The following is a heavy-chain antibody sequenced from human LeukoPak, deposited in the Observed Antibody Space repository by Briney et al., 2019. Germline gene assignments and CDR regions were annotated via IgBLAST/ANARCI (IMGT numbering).Heavy chain of an antibody. D-gene: IGHD4-17*01. J-gene: IGHJ4*02. CDR3: ARERTTVTSNY. CDR1: GGSISSGGYY. Sequence: SQTLSLTCTVSGGSISSGGYYWSWIRQHPGKGLEWIGYIYYSGSTYYNPSLKSRVTMSVDTSKNQFSLKLSSVTAADTAVYYCARERTTVTSNYWGQGTLVTVSS. V-gene: IGHV4-31*03. CDR2: IYYSGST.